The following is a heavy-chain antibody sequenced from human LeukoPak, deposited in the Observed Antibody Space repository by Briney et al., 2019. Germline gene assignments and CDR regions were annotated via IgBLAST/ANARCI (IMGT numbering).Heavy chain of an antibody. J-gene: IGHJ4*02. CDR1: GFTFSNYG. Sequence: GGSLRLSCATSGFTFSNYGMNWVRQAPGKGLEWVSGINWNGGSTGYADSVKGRFTISRDNAKNSLYLQMNSLRAEDTALYYCARTPLVGATGYYFDYWGQGTLVTVSS. CDR3: ARTPLVGATGYYFDY. CDR2: INWNGGST. V-gene: IGHV3-20*04. D-gene: IGHD1-26*01.